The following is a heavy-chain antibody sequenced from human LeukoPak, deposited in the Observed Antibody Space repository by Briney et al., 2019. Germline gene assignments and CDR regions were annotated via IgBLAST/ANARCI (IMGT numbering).Heavy chain of an antibody. CDR2: INGDGGSS. CDR3: VRDRARVVTAPDY. D-gene: IGHD2-21*02. CDR1: GFTFDDYA. V-gene: IGHV3-43*02. Sequence: GGSLRLSCAASGFTFDDYAMHWVRQALGKGLEWVSVINGDGGSSFYADSAKGRFTVSRDNSKNSLHLQMNSLRTEDTALYYCVRDRARVVTAPDYWGQGTLVTVSS. J-gene: IGHJ4*02.